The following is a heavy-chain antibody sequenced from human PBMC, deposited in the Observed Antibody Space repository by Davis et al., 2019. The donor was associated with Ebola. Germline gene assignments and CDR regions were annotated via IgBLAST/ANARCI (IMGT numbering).Heavy chain of an antibody. CDR3: ARRVGARSGFDY. J-gene: IGHJ4*02. D-gene: IGHD1-26*01. CDR2: MNPNSGNT. V-gene: IGHV1-8*01. Sequence: AGSVKVSCKASGYTFTNYDINWVRQATGQGLEWMGWMNPNSGNTGYAQKFQGRITMTRNISISTAYMELSSLRSEDTAVYYCARRVGARSGFDYWGQGSLVTVSS. CDR1: GYTFTNYD.